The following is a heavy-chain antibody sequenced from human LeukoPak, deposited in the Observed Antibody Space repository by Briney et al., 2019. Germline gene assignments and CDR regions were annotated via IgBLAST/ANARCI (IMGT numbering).Heavy chain of an antibody. CDR1: GGSISGSSYF. D-gene: IGHD3-10*01. J-gene: IGHJ4*02. CDR3: ARSPSWVPLGY. CDR2: IYYSGST. V-gene: IGHV4-39*07. Sequence: PSETLSLTCTVSGGSISGSSYFWGWIRQPPGKGLEWIGSIYYSGSTNYNPSLKSRVTISVDTSKNQFSLKLSSVTAADTAVYYCARSPSWVPLGYWGQGTLVTVSS.